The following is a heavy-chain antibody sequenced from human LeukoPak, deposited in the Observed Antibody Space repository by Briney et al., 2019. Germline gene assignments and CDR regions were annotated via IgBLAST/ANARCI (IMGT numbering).Heavy chain of an antibody. CDR2: ISYDGSNK. CDR1: GFTFSSYA. J-gene: IGHJ6*03. Sequence: SGGSLRLSCAASGFTFSSYAMHWVRQAPGKGLEWVAVISYDGSNKYYADSVKGRFTISRDNSKNTLYLQMNSLRAEDTAVYYCARESPPSTIFGVVMARYYYMDVWGKGTTVTVSS. D-gene: IGHD3-3*01. CDR3: ARESPPSTIFGVVMARYYYMDV. V-gene: IGHV3-30*04.